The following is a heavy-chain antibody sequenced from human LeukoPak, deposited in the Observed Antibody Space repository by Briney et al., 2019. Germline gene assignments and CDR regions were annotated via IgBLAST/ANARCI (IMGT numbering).Heavy chain of an antibody. Sequence: SETLSLTCTVSGGSISSYYWSWIRQPPGKGLEWIGYIYYGGSTNYNPSLKSRVTISVDTSKNQFSLKLSSVTAADTAVYYCARGRDCTSISCYPTPFEYWGQGTLVTVSS. CDR1: GGSISSYY. J-gene: IGHJ4*02. CDR3: ARGRDCTSISCYPTPFEY. D-gene: IGHD2-2*01. V-gene: IGHV4-59*01. CDR2: IYYGGST.